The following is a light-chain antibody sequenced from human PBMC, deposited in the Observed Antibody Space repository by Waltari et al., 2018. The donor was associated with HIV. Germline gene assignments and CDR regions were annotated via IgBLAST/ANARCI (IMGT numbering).Light chain of an antibody. CDR1: QTLLSSSNNKHY. Sequence: IVMTQSPDSLAVSLGERANIDCRSSQTLLSSSNNKHYLTWYRQKPGQPPKLLLYWASTRESGVPDRFSGSGSGTNFTLTISRLQAEDAATYYCQQYYSSPWTFGQGTKV. CDR3: QQYYSSPWT. J-gene: IGKJ1*01. V-gene: IGKV4-1*01. CDR2: WAS.